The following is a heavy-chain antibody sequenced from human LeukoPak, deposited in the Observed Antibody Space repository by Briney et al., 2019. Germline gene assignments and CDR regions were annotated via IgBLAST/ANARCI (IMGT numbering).Heavy chain of an antibody. CDR2: INTDGSSA. CDR3: TRQMPAIRYFDF. D-gene: IGHD5-24*01. J-gene: IGHJ4*02. V-gene: IGHV3-74*01. CDR1: GFTFSNAW. Sequence: GGSLRLSCAASGFTFSNAWMHWVRQAPGQGLVWVSLINTDGSSATYADSVKGRFTISRDNARNTLYLQMNSLRAEDTAVYYCTRQMPAIRYFDFWGQGTLVTVSS.